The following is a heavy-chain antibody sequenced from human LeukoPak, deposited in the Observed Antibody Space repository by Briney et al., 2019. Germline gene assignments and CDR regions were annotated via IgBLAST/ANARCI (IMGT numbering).Heavy chain of an antibody. CDR3: AKSGYSSGWFRAFDI. J-gene: IGHJ3*02. CDR2: ISGSDGST. V-gene: IGHV3-23*01. D-gene: IGHD6-19*01. Sequence: GGSLRLSCAASGFTFSNYSLTWVRQAPGKGLEWVSGISGSDGSTYYADSVKGRFSISRDNSKKTLFLQMNSLRAEDTAVYYCAKSGYSSGWFRAFDIWGQGTLVTVSS. CDR1: GFTFSNYS.